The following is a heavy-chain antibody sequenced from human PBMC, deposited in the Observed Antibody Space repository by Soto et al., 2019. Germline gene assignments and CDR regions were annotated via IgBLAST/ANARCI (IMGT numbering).Heavy chain of an antibody. D-gene: IGHD6-19*01. CDR2: ISSSGSTI. Sequence: SLRVSCAAAGVTFSDYYMSWILQAPGKGLEWVSYISSSGSTIYYADSVKGRFTISRDNAKNSLYLQMNSLRAEDTAVYYCARDEQWLVHWFDPWGQGTLVTVSS. V-gene: IGHV3-11*01. CDR1: GVTFSDYY. J-gene: IGHJ5*02. CDR3: ARDEQWLVHWFDP.